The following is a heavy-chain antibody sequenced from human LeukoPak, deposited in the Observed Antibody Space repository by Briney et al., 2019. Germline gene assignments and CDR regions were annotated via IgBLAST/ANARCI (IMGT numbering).Heavy chain of an antibody. D-gene: IGHD5-12*01. CDR1: GGSFSSGGDS. J-gene: IGHJ5*02. CDR3: ARDRSPGYARVGYNWFDP. Sequence: PSETLSLTCAVSGGSFSSGGDSWSWIRQPPGKALAWIGYIYHSGSTYYNPSLKSRVTISVDRSKNQFSLKLSSVTAADTAVYYCARDRSPGYARVGYNWFDPWGQGTLVTVSS. CDR2: IYHSGST. V-gene: IGHV4-30-2*01.